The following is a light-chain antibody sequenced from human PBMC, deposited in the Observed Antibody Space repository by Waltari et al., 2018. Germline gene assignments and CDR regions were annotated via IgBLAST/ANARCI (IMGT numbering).Light chain of an antibody. Sequence: QSVLTQPPSVSGAPGQRVTISCTGSSSNIGSFDVHWYQQLPGTAPKLLIYGNSNRPSGVPDRFSGSKSGTSASLAVSGLQTEDEADYFCQSYDSGLSGYVFGFGTKVTVL. CDR2: GNS. V-gene: IGLV1-40*01. J-gene: IGLJ1*01. CDR1: SSNIGSFD. CDR3: QSYDSGLSGYV.